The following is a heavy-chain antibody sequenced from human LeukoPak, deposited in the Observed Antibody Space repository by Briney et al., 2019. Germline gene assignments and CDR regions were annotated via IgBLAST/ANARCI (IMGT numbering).Heavy chain of an antibody. CDR2: IWYDGSNK. Sequence: PGGSLRLSCAASGFTFSSYGMHWVRQAPGKGLEWVAVIWYDGSNKYYADSVKGRFTISRDNSKNTLYLQMNSLRAEDTSVYYCARPLYDGDPEGYYFGYWGQGTLVTVST. CDR1: GFTFSSYG. CDR3: ARPLYDGDPEGYYFGY. J-gene: IGHJ4*02. V-gene: IGHV3-33*01. D-gene: IGHD4-17*01.